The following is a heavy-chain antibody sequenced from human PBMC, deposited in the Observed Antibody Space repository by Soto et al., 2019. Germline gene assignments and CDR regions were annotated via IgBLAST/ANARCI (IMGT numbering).Heavy chain of an antibody. D-gene: IGHD5-12*01. J-gene: IGHJ4*02. CDR2: ISSSSSYT. Sequence: GGSLSLSCVASGFPFSDYYMSWIRQAPGKGLEWVSYISSSSSYTNYADSVKGRFTISRDNAKNSLYLQMNSLRAEDTAVYYCARDHHRYSGYDYVDYWGQGTLVTVSS. CDR1: GFPFSDYY. V-gene: IGHV3-11*05. CDR3: ARDHHRYSGYDYVDY.